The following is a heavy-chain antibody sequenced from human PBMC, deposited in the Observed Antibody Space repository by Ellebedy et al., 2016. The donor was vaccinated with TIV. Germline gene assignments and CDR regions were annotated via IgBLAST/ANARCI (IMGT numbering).Heavy chain of an antibody. CDR2: ISWNSGSK. CDR1: GFTFGDHA. V-gene: IGHV3-9*01. CDR3: AKDIPALGRVF. Sequence: PGGSLRLSCAASGFTFGDHAMHWVRQVPGKGLAWVSGISWNSGSKGYADSVQGRFTISRVNGNNSLNLQMNSLRVEDTAIYDCAKDIPALGRVFWGPGTLVTVSS. J-gene: IGHJ4*02. D-gene: IGHD2-15*01.